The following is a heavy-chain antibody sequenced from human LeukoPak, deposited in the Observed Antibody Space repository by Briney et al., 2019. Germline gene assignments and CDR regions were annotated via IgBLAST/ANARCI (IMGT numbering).Heavy chain of an antibody. J-gene: IGHJ4*02. Sequence: GGSLRLSCATSGFTFSSYAMSWVRQAPGKGLEWVSGIGASGGSTYYADSVKGRFTISRDNSKNTLYLQMNSLRAEDTAVYYCAKDESSGYYYFDYWGQGTLVTVSS. CDR1: GFTFSSYA. D-gene: IGHD3-22*01. V-gene: IGHV3-23*01. CDR2: IGASGGST. CDR3: AKDESSGYYYFDY.